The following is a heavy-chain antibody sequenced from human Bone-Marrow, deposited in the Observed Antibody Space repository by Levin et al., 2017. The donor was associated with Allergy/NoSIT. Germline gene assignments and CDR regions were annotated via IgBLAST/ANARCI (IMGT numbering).Heavy chain of an antibody. CDR1: TFTFSSYW. J-gene: IGHJ4*02. V-gene: IGHV3-7*01. CDR3: ARVSNYYDSSDNIQIGLLDY. Sequence: PGGSLRLSCAASTFTFSSYWMTWVRQAPGKGLEWVANIKHDGSEKHYVDSVKGRFTISRDNAKNSLYLQMNSLRAEDTAMYYCARVSNYYDSSDNIQIGLLDYWGQGTLVTVSS. D-gene: IGHD3-22*01. CDR2: IKHDGSEK.